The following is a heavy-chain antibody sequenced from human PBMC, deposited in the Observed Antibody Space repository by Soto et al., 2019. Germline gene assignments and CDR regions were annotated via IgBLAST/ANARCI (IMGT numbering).Heavy chain of an antibody. D-gene: IGHD2-15*01. CDR1: GFTFSSYA. CDR3: AKGAYCSGGSCYSPYYYYYMDV. J-gene: IGHJ6*03. V-gene: IGHV3-23*01. Sequence: GGSLRLSCAASGFTFSSYAMSWVRQAPGKGLEWVSAISGSGGSTYYADSVKGRFTISRDNSKNTLYLQMNSLGAEDTAVYYCAKGAYCSGGSCYSPYYYYYMDVWGKGTTVTVSS. CDR2: ISGSGGST.